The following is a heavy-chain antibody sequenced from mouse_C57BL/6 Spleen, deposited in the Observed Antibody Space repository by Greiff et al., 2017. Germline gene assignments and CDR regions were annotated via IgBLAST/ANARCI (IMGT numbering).Heavy chain of an antibody. Sequence: QVQLQQPGAELVKPGASVKMSCKASGYTFTSYWITWVKQRPGQGLEWIGDIYPGSGSTNYNEKFKSKATLTVDTSSSTADMQLSSLTSEDSAVYYCARGDYDYDGFAYWGQGTLVTVSA. CDR3: ARGDYDYDGFAY. CDR2: IYPGSGST. D-gene: IGHD2-4*01. CDR1: GYTFTSYW. J-gene: IGHJ3*01. V-gene: IGHV1-55*01.